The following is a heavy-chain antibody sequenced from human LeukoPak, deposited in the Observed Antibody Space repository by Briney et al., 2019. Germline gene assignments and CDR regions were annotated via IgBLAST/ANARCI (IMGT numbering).Heavy chain of an antibody. D-gene: IGHD1-26*01. CDR3: ARGIVGATRGLFDY. J-gene: IGHJ4*02. V-gene: IGHV4-34*01. CDR1: GGSFSGYY. Sequence: SETLSLTCAVYGGSFSGYYWSWIRQSPGEGLESIGEINHSGSTNYNPSLKSRVTISVDTSMNQFSLKLSSVTAADTAVYYCARGIVGATRGLFDYWGQGILVTVSS. CDR2: INHSGST.